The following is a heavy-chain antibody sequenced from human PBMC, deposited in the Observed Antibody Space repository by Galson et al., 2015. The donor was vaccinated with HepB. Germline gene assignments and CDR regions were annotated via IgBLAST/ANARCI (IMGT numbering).Heavy chain of an antibody. V-gene: IGHV5-51*01. CDR1: GYSFTSYW. J-gene: IGHJ3*02. CDR2: IYPGDSDT. CDR3: ARQEGSYYDSSGYYYEAFDI. D-gene: IGHD3-22*01. Sequence: QSGAEVKKPGESLKISCKGSGYSFTSYWIGWVRQMPGKGLEWMGIIYPGDSDTRYSPSFQGQVTISADKSISTAYLQWSSLKASDTAMYYCARQEGSYYDSSGYYYEAFDIWGQGTMVTVSS.